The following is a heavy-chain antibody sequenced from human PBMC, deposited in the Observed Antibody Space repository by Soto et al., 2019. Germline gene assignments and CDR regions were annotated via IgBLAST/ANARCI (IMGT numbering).Heavy chain of an antibody. Sequence: QLQLQESGSGLVKPSQTLSLTCAVSGGSISSGGYSWSWIRQPPGKGLEWIAYIYSGSTYYNPSLTSRVTISIDRSKKQFSLKLNSVTAADTAVYYCASISDHGSFDYWGQGTLVTVSS. CDR2: IYSGST. V-gene: IGHV4-30-2*01. J-gene: IGHJ4*02. CDR3: ASISDHGSFDY. CDR1: GGSISSGGYS.